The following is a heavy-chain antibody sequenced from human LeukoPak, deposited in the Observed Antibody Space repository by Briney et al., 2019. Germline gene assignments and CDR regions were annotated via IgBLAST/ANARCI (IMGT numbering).Heavy chain of an antibody. CDR3: ARDASDYLTTVTTFCHDAFDI. Sequence: GGSLRLSCAASGFTFSSYGMHWVRQAPGKGLEWVAVIWYDGSNRYCADSVKGRFTISRDNSKNTLSLQMNGLRAEDSAVYYCARDASDYLTTVTTFCHDAFDIWGQGTMVTVSS. CDR1: GFTFSSYG. CDR2: IWYDGSNR. D-gene: IGHD4-17*01. V-gene: IGHV3-33*01. J-gene: IGHJ3*02.